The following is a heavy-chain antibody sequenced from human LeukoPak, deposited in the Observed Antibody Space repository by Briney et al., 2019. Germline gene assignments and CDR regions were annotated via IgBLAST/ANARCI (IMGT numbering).Heavy chain of an antibody. CDR1: GGSFSSSNW. CDR3: ARVSGSSPSWFDP. D-gene: IGHD6-13*01. V-gene: IGHV4-4*02. Sequence: SETLSLTCAVSGGSFSSSNWWSWVRQPPGKGLEWIGEIYHSGSTNYNPSLKSRVTISVDKSKNQFSLKLSSVTAADTAVYYCARVSGSSPSWFDPWGQGTLVTVSS. J-gene: IGHJ5*02. CDR2: IYHSGST.